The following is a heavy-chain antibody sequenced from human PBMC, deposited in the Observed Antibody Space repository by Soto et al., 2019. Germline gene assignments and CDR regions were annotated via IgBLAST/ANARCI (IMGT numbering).Heavy chain of an antibody. CDR2: IKSGGTT. CDR1: GFTFNSAW. D-gene: IGHD4-4*01. CDR3: TQDLPTLSPQVDY. V-gene: IGHV3-15*07. J-gene: IGHJ4*02. Sequence: EVHLVESGGGLVKPGGSLRLSCAASGFTFNSAWMTWVRQAPGKGLEWVGRIKSGGTTEYAAPVKGRFTISRDDSRSMLYLQMNSLKNEDTAVYYCTQDLPTLSPQVDYWGQGTLVTVS.